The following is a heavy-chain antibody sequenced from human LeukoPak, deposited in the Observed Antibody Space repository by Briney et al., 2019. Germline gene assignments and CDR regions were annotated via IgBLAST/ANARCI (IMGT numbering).Heavy chain of an antibody. V-gene: IGHV3-53*01. CDR3: AKNPNSGSYYVFDY. Sequence: GGSLRLSCVVSGFTVSSNYMSWVRQAPGKGLEWVSFIYSGGSTYYADSVKGRFTISRDNSKNTLYLQMNSLRAEDTAVYYCAKNPNSGSYYVFDYWGQGTLVTVSS. J-gene: IGHJ4*02. CDR2: IYSGGST. CDR1: GFTVSSNY. D-gene: IGHD1-26*01.